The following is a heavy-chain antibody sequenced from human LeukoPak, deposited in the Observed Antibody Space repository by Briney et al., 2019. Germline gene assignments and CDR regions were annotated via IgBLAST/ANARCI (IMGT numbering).Heavy chain of an antibody. Sequence: PGGSLRLSCAASEFTVSSNYMSWVRQAPGKRLEWVSIIYSTGGKYYADSVKGRFTISRDNSKHTLYLQMNSLRAEDTAVYYCARGSDGWFAFDYWGQGILVTVSS. CDR3: ARGSDGWFAFDY. D-gene: IGHD6-19*01. V-gene: IGHV3-66*01. J-gene: IGHJ4*02. CDR2: IYSTGGK. CDR1: EFTVSSNY.